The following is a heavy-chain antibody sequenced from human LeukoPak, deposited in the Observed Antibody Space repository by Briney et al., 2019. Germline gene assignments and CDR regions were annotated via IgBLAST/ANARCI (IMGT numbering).Heavy chain of an antibody. V-gene: IGHV3-48*02. Sequence: GGSLRLSCAASGFTFSSYSMDWVRQAPGKGLEWVSYISSSSSTIYYADSVKGRFTISRDNAKNSLYLQMNSLRDEDTAVYYCARVDISRDGCTLGPFDYWGQGTLVTVSP. CDR3: ARVDISRDGCTLGPFDY. CDR2: ISSSSSTI. J-gene: IGHJ4*02. CDR1: GFTFSSYS. D-gene: IGHD3-9*01.